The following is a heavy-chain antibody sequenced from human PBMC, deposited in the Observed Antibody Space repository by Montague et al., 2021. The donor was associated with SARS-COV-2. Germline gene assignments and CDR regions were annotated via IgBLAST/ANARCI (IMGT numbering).Heavy chain of an antibody. CDR3: ARAGTITMIVVVIDAFDI. D-gene: IGHD3-22*01. CDR2: IYYSGST. CDR1: GGSISSVGYY. J-gene: IGHJ3*02. V-gene: IGHV4-31*03. Sequence: TLSLTCTVSGGSISSVGYYWSWIRPHPGQGLEWIGYIYYSGSTYSTPSLQSRVTISVSTSKNQFSLKLSSVTAAATAVYYCARAGTITMIVVVIDAFDIWGQGTMVTVSS.